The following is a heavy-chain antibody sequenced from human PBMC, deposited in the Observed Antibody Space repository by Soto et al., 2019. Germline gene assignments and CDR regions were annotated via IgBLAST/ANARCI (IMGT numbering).Heavy chain of an antibody. D-gene: IGHD1-26*01. V-gene: IGHV3-23*01. J-gene: IGHJ5*02. CDR3: AKNQGVELVPLATVDWFDP. Sequence: GGSLRLSCAASGFIFENFGMSWVRQAPGKGLEWISSISGSGFRKYYADSVKGRFTISRDNSKSTVYLELNNLSAEDTAVYHCAKNQGVELVPLATVDWFDPWGQGSVVTVSS. CDR1: GFIFENFG. CDR2: ISGSGFRK.